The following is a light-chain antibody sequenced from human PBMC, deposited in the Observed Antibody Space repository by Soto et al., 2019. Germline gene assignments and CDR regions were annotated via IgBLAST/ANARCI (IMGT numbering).Light chain of an antibody. Sequence: VLARSPGTLSLSPGEGAALSCRASQYVSSGYLAWYQQKPGQAPRLLIYGASTRATGIPARFSGSGSGTEFTLTISSLQSEDCAIYYCQQYHTWPITFGGGTKVDIK. CDR3: QQYHTWPIT. CDR1: QYVSSGY. V-gene: IGKV3-15*01. CDR2: GAS. J-gene: IGKJ4*01.